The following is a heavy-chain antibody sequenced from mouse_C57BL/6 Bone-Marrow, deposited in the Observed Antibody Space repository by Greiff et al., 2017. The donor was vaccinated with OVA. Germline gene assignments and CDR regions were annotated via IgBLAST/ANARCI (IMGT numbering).Heavy chain of an antibody. J-gene: IGHJ4*01. CDR2: IYPGSGST. Sequence: QVQLQQPGAELVKPGASVKMSCKASGYTFTSYWITWVEQRPGHGLEWIGDIYPGSGSTNYNEKFKSKATLTVDTSSSTAYMQLSSLTSEDSAVYYCAPSPVYYGNYYAMDYWGQGTSVTVSS. CDR3: APSPVYYGNYYAMDY. D-gene: IGHD2-1*01. CDR1: GYTFTSYW. V-gene: IGHV1-55*01.